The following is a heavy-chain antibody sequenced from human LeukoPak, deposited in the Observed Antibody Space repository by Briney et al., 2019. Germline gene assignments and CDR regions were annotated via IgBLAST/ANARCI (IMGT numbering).Heavy chain of an antibody. CDR2: ISGSGGST. CDR3: AKLPSYYDILTGSFDY. Sequence: SGGSLRLSCAASGFTFSSYAMSWVRQAPGKGLEWVSAISGSGGSTYYADSVKGRFTISRDNSKNTLYLQMNSLRAEDTAVYYCAKLPSYYDILTGSFDYWGQGILVTVSS. J-gene: IGHJ4*02. V-gene: IGHV3-23*01. D-gene: IGHD3-9*01. CDR1: GFTFSSYA.